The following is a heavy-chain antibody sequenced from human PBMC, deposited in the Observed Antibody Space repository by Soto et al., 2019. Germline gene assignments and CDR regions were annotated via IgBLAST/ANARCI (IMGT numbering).Heavy chain of an antibody. Sequence: SETLSLTCTVSGGSISSYYCSWIRQPAGKGMEWIGRIHTTDGTNYNPSLKSRVTMSIDTSNNQFSLKLSSLTAADTAVYYCARAVSSAAGLYFDFWGQRTLLAVCS. CDR3: ARAVSSAAGLYFDF. V-gene: IGHV4-4*07. CDR2: IHTTDGT. CDR1: GGSISSYY. J-gene: IGHJ4*02. D-gene: IGHD6-13*01.